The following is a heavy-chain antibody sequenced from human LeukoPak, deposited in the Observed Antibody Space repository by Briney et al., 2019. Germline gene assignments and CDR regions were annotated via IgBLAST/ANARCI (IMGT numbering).Heavy chain of an antibody. J-gene: IGHJ4*02. CDR3: ARLRGGSSSWFHFDY. D-gene: IGHD6-13*01. CDR2: IYYSGST. Sequence: SETLSLTCTVSGGSISSSSYYWGWIRQPPGKGLEWIGRIYYSGSTYYNPSLKSRVTISVDTSKNQFSLKLSSVTAADTAVYYCARLRGGSSSWFHFDYWGQGTLVTVSS. CDR1: GGSISSSSYY. V-gene: IGHV4-39*01.